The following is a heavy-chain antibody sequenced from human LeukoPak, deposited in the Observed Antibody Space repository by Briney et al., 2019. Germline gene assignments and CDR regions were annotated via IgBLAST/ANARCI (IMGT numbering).Heavy chain of an antibody. CDR1: GYTFTSYA. CDR3: ARVGFPTYYYYMDV. J-gene: IGHJ6*03. CDR2: ININTGNP. Sequence: ASVKVSCKASGYTFTSYAMNWVRQAPGQGLEWMGWININTGNPTYAQGFTGRFVFSLDTSVSTAYLHISSLKAEDTAMYYCARVGFPTYYYYMDVWGKGTTVTVSS. D-gene: IGHD3-10*01. V-gene: IGHV7-4-1*02.